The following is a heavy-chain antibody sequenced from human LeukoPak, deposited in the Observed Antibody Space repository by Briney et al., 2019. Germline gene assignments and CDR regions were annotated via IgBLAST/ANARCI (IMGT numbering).Heavy chain of an antibody. CDR3: AKSGTGTTVYYYYVDV. D-gene: IGHD1-7*01. V-gene: IGHV3-23*01. J-gene: IGHJ6*03. Sequence: PGGSLRLSCAASGFTFTTYKMNWVRQAPGKGLEWVSAISGSGGSTYYADSVKGRFTISRDNSKNTLYLQMNSLRAEDTAVYYCAKSGTGTTVYYYYVDVWGKGTTVTVSS. CDR2: ISGSGGST. CDR1: GFTFTTYK.